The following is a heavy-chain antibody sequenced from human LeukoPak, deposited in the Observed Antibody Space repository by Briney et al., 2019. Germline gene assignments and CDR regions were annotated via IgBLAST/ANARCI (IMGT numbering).Heavy chain of an antibody. CDR3: ARESTGIAAAGGAWFDP. V-gene: IGHV3-30-3*01. CDR1: GFTFSSYA. CDR2: ISYDGSNK. D-gene: IGHD6-13*01. J-gene: IGHJ5*02. Sequence: GGSLRLSCAASGFTFSSYAMHWVRQAPGKGLEWVAVISYDGSNKYYADSVKGRFTISRDNSKNTLYLQMNSLRAEDTAVYYCARESTGIAAAGGAWFDPWGQGTLVTVSS.